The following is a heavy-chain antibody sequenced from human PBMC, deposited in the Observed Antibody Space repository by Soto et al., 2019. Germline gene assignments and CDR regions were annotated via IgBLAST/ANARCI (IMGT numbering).Heavy chain of an antibody. CDR1: GFTFSSHE. CDR2: IGTGGET. D-gene: IGHD1-1*01. J-gene: IGHJ2*01. Sequence: GGALRLSCAVSGFTFSSHEMHWVRQGTGKGLEWVSGIGTGGETYYPGSVKGRFTISRENAKNSLYLQMNSLRSGDTAVYYCARWGGNDNWYFDLWGRGTLVTVSS. CDR3: ARWGGNDNWYFDL. V-gene: IGHV3-13*01.